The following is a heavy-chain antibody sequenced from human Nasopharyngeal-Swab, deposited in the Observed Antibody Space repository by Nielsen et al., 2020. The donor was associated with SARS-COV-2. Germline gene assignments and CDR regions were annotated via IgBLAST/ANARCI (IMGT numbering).Heavy chain of an antibody. Sequence: GGSLRLSCEASGFTFSAYRMSWVRQAPGKGLEWVASIKEDGSDKYYVDSVKGRFTISRDNAKKSLYLQMNSLRAEDTAVYYCATGAGTTIYYYYGMDVWGQGTTVTVSS. J-gene: IGHJ6*02. CDR3: ATGAGTTIYYYYGMDV. CDR1: GFTFSAYR. V-gene: IGHV3-7*01. D-gene: IGHD1-7*01. CDR2: IKEDGSDK.